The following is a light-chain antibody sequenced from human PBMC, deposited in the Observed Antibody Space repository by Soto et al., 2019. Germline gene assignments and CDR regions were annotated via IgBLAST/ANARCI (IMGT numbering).Light chain of an antibody. CDR3: QQRSNWPPMYT. Sequence: EIVLTQSPATLSLSPGERATLSCRASQSVSSYLAWYQQKPGQAPRLLIYDASNRATGIPARFSASGSGTDFPLTISSLEPEDFAVYYCQQRSNWPPMYTFGQGTKLEIK. V-gene: IGKV3-11*01. J-gene: IGKJ2*01. CDR1: QSVSSY. CDR2: DAS.